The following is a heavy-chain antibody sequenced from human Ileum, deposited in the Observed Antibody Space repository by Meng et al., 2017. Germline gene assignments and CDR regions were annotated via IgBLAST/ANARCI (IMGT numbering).Heavy chain of an antibody. CDR1: GYTFTGYY. CDR2: NNPNSGGT. CDR3: ARASLKSGVGRHSSGWSVGY. J-gene: IGHJ4*02. D-gene: IGHD6-19*01. V-gene: IGHV1-2*02. Sequence: SVKVSRQASGYTFTGYYMHWVRQAPGQGLEWMGWNNPNSGGTNYAQKFQGRVTMTRDTSISTAYMELSRLRSDDTAVYYCARASLKSGVGRHSSGWSVGYWGQGTLVTVSS.